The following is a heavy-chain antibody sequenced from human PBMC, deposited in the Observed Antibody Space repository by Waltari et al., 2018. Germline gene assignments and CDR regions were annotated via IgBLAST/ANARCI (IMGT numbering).Heavy chain of an antibody. CDR2: LNHRGST. D-gene: IGHD3-22*01. Sequence: QVQLQQWGAGLLKPSETLSLTCAVYGGSFSGYYWSWIRQPPGKGLEWIGELNHRGSTKCNPALKSRVTISVDTSKNQFSLKLSSVTAADTAVYYCARGGYYYDSSGNGFYYFDYWGQGTLVTVSS. J-gene: IGHJ4*02. CDR1: GGSFSGYY. V-gene: IGHV4-34*01. CDR3: ARGGYYYDSSGNGFYYFDY.